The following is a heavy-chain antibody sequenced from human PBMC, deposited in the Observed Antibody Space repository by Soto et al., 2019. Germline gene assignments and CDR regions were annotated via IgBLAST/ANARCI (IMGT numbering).Heavy chain of an antibody. CDR1: GFTFSSYS. J-gene: IGHJ6*02. Sequence: GGSLRLSCAASGFTFSSYSMNWVRQAPGKGLEWVSSISSSSSYIYYADSVKGRFTISRDNAKNSLYLQMNSLRAEDTAVFYCARDFEAVGATGTWDYYYGMDVWGQGTTVTVSS. CDR2: ISSSSSYI. V-gene: IGHV3-21*01. CDR3: ARDFEAVGATGTWDYYYGMDV. D-gene: IGHD1-26*01.